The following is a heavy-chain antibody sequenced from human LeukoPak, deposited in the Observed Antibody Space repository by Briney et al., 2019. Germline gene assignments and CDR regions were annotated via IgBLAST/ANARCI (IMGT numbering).Heavy chain of an antibody. CDR1: GYTFTGYY. CDR2: INPNSGGT. J-gene: IGHJ3*02. Sequence: ASVKVSCKASGYTFTGYYMHWVRQAPGQGLEWMGRINPNSGGTNYAQKFQGRVTMTRDTSISTAYMELSRLRSDDTAVYYCARDGIVGATDAFDIWGQGTMVTVSS. CDR3: ARDGIVGATDAFDI. D-gene: IGHD1-26*01. V-gene: IGHV1-2*06.